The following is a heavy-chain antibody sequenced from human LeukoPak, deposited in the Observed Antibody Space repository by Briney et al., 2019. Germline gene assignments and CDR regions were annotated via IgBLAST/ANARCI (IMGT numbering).Heavy chain of an antibody. CDR2: IYHSGST. D-gene: IGHD2-21*01. Sequence: PSGTLSLTCAVSGGSISSSNWWSWVRQPPGKGLEWIGEIYHSGSTNYNPSLKSRVTISVDTSKNQFSLKLSSVTAADTAVYYCARQYPVFVDGYYYYYMDVWGKGTTVTVSS. J-gene: IGHJ6*03. CDR1: GGSISSSNW. CDR3: ARQYPVFVDGYYYYYMDV. V-gene: IGHV4-4*02.